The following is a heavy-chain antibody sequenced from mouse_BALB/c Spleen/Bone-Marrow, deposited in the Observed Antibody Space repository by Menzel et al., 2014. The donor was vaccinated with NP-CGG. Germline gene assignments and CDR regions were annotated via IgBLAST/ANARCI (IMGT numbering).Heavy chain of an antibody. V-gene: IGHV1S16*01. CDR3: TYMGYYGSSYAMDY. Sequence: QVHVKQSGAELVKPGASVKLSCKASGYTFTSYWMHWVKLRPGQGFEWIGEINPSNGGTNYNEQFKRKATLTVDKSSSTAYMQLSSLTSEDSAVYYCTYMGYYGSSYAMDYWGQGTSVTVSS. CDR1: GYTFTSYW. D-gene: IGHD1-1*01. CDR2: INPSNGGT. J-gene: IGHJ4*01.